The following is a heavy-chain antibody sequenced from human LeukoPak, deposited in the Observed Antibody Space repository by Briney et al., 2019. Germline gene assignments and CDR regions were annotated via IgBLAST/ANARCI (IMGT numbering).Heavy chain of an antibody. V-gene: IGHV3-23*01. CDR2: VSGSGGST. CDR3: AKAITLRGYSYGSFDY. Sequence: GGSLRLSCAASGFTFSSYAMSWVRQAPGKGLEWVSAVSGSGGSTYYADSVKGRITISRDNSKNTLYLQMNSLRAEDTAVYYCAKAITLRGYSYGSFDYWGQGTLVTVSS. D-gene: IGHD5-18*01. J-gene: IGHJ4*02. CDR1: GFTFSSYA.